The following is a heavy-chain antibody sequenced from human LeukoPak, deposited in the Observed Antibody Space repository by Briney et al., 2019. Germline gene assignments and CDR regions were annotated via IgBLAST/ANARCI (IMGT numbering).Heavy chain of an antibody. D-gene: IGHD6-19*01. V-gene: IGHV1-69*13. Sequence: SVKVSCEASGGTFSSYAISWVRQAPGQGLEWMGGIIPIFGTANYAQKFQSRVTITADESTSTAYMELSSLRSEDTAVYYCVRGSGWPYYYYMDVWGKGTTVTVSS. J-gene: IGHJ6*03. CDR2: IIPIFGTA. CDR1: GGTFSSYA. CDR3: VRGSGWPYYYYMDV.